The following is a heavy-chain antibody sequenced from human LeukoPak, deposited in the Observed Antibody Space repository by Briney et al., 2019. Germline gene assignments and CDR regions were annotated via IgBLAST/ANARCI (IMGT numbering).Heavy chain of an antibody. Sequence: GGSLRLSCAASGFTFSSYAMSWVRQAPGKGLEWVSAISGSGDSTYYSASVKGRFTISRENSKNTLYLQMNSLRAEDTAVCHCAKSRSGWYLFDYWGQGTLVTVSS. V-gene: IGHV3-23*01. CDR2: ISGSGDST. J-gene: IGHJ4*02. CDR3: AKSRSGWYLFDY. CDR1: GFTFSSYA. D-gene: IGHD6-19*01.